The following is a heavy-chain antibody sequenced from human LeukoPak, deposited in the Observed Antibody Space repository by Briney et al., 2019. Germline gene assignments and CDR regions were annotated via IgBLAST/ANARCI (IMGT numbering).Heavy chain of an antibody. CDR3: AGRDSARNPWAF. CDR1: GFTFTNFW. D-gene: IGHD4-11*01. Sequence: GGSLRLSCAASGFTFTNFWMNWIRRAPGRGLEWVANIRPDGSEQFYVDSVKGRFTISRDNAKNSVYLQMNSLRADDTAVYYCAGRDSARNPWAFWGQGTLVTVST. CDR2: IRPDGSEQ. V-gene: IGHV3-7*01. J-gene: IGHJ4*02.